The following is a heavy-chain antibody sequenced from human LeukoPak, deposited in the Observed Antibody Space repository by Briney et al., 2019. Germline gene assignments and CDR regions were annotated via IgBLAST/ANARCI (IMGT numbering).Heavy chain of an antibody. CDR3: AGRRSSGWYAY. Sequence: GGSLRLSCAASGFMFSSNWMSWVRLAPGKGLEWVANIKEDGTETYYVDSVKGRFTISRDNAKNTVDLQMNSLRVEDTAVYYCAGRRSSGWYAYWGQGTLVTVSS. J-gene: IGHJ4*02. CDR2: IKEDGTET. CDR1: GFMFSSNW. V-gene: IGHV3-7*03. D-gene: IGHD6-19*01.